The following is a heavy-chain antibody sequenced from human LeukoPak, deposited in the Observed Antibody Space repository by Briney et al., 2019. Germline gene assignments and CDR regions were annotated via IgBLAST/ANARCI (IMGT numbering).Heavy chain of an antibody. CDR2: ISGDGGST. V-gene: IGHV3-43*02. J-gene: IGHJ3*02. D-gene: IGHD6-19*01. CDR1: GFTFDDYA. CDR3: AKDMVAVAGTSADAFDI. Sequence: GGSLRLSCAASGFTFDDYAVHWVRQAPGKGLEWVSLISGDGGSTYYADSVKGRFTISRDNSKNSLYLQMNSLRTEDTALYYCAKDMVAVAGTSADAFDIWGQGTMVTVSS.